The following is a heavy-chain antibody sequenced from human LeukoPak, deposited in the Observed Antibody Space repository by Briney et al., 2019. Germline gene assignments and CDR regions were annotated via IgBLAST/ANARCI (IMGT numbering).Heavy chain of an antibody. CDR2: ISGSGGST. CDR1: GFTFSSYA. Sequence: QTGGSLRLSCAASGFTFSSYAMSWVRQAPGKGLEWVSAISGSGGSTYYADSVKGRFNISRDNSKNTLYLQMNSLRAEDTAVYYCAKMGDEWCSSTSCYPNYYYYGMDVWGQGTTVTVSS. D-gene: IGHD2-2*01. V-gene: IGHV3-23*01. CDR3: AKMGDEWCSSTSCYPNYYYYGMDV. J-gene: IGHJ6*02.